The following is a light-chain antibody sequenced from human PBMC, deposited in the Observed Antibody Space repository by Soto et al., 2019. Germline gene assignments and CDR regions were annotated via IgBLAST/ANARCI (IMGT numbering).Light chain of an antibody. Sequence: DIQMTQSPSTLSASVGDRVTITCRASQSISSWLAWYQQKPGKAPKLLIYTASSLESGVPSRFSGSGSGTKFPLTVTSLQPINFATYYCQEYNSHSRYTFGQGTKLEIK. J-gene: IGKJ2*01. CDR3: QEYNSHSRYT. V-gene: IGKV1-5*03. CDR1: QSISSW. CDR2: TAS.